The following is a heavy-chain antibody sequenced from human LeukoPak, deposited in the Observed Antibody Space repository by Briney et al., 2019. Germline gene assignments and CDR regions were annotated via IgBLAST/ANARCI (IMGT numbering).Heavy chain of an antibody. Sequence: SETLSLTCTVSGGSISSYYWSWIRQPPGRGLEWIGYIYYNGITNYNPSLKSRVTISVDTSKNQFSLKLSSVTAADTALYYCARGKARFLGYFDHWGQGALVTVSS. CDR1: GGSISSYY. CDR3: ARGKARFLGYFDH. CDR2: IYYNGIT. J-gene: IGHJ4*02. D-gene: IGHD6-6*01. V-gene: IGHV4-59*12.